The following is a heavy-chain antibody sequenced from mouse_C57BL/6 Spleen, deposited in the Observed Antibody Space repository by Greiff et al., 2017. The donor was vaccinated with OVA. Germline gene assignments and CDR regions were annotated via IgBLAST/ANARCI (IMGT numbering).Heavy chain of an antibody. Sequence: QVQLKQSGAELAKPGASVKLSCKASGYTFTSYWMHWVKQRPGQGLEWIGYINPSSGYTKYNQKFKDKATLTADKSSSTAYMQLSSLTYEDSAVYYCAISYYSNYPWAMDYWGQGTSVTVSA. CDR3: AISYYSNYPWAMDY. J-gene: IGHJ4*01. CDR1: GYTFTSYW. CDR2: INPSSGYT. V-gene: IGHV1-7*01. D-gene: IGHD2-5*01.